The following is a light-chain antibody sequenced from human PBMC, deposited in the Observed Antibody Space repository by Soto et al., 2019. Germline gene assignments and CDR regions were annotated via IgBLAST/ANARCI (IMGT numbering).Light chain of an antibody. CDR1: SSDVGGYNY. V-gene: IGLV2-8*01. CDR2: EVT. CDR3: SSYTGSDSVV. J-gene: IGLJ2*01. Sequence: QSALTQPPSASGSPGQSVTISCTGTSSDVGGYNYVSWHQQRPGKAPKLIIYEVTKRPSGVPDRFSGSKSGNTASLTVSGLQAEDEADYYCSSYTGSDSVVFGGGTKLTVL.